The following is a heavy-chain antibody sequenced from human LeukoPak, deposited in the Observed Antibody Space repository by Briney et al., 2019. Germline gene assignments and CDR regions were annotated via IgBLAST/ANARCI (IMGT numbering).Heavy chain of an antibody. CDR2: MNPNSGIT. CDR1: GYTFTSYD. V-gene: IGHV1-8*03. Sequence: ASVKVSCKASGYTFTSYDINWVRQATGQGLEWMGWMNPNSGITGYAQKFQGRVTNTRNTSISTAYMELSSLRSEDTAVYYCARAYYYDSSGYLHPPDYWGQGTLVTVSS. D-gene: IGHD3-22*01. J-gene: IGHJ4*02. CDR3: ARAYYYDSSGYLHPPDY.